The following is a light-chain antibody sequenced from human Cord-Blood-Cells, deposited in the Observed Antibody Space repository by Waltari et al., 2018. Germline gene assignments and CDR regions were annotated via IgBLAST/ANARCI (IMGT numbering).Light chain of an antibody. J-gene: IGKJ2*01. CDR1: QSVSSY. V-gene: IGKV3-11*01. Sequence: EIVLTQSPATLFLSPGAGATLSCRASQSVSSYLAWYKQKPGQAPRLLIYDASNRATGIPARFSGSGSGTDFTLTISSLEPEDFAVYYCQQRSNWPYTFGQGTKLEIK. CDR3: QQRSNWPYT. CDR2: DAS.